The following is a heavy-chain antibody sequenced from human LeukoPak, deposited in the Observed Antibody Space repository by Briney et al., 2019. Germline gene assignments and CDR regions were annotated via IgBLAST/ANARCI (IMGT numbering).Heavy chain of an antibody. Sequence: SETLSLTCAVYGGSFSGYYWSWIRQPPGKGLEWIGEINHSGSTNYNPSLKSRVTISVDTSKNQFSLKLSSVTAADTAVYYCASLVGYCSGGSCYRGRYYFDYWGQGTLVTVSS. CDR3: ASLVGYCSGGSCYRGRYYFDY. D-gene: IGHD2-15*01. V-gene: IGHV4-34*01. CDR2: INHSGST. CDR1: GGSFSGYY. J-gene: IGHJ4*02.